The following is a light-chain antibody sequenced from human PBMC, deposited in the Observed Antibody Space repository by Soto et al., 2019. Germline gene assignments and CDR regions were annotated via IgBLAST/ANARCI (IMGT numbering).Light chain of an antibody. Sequence: EIVMTQSPATLSVSPGERATLSCRASQSVGSNSAWYQQKPGQAPRLLIYGASTRATGIPARFSGSGSGTEFTLTISSLQSEDFAIYFCQQYNNWPPDRTFGQGTKVAIK. V-gene: IGKV3-15*01. CDR3: QQYNNWPPDRT. CDR1: QSVGSN. CDR2: GAS. J-gene: IGKJ1*01.